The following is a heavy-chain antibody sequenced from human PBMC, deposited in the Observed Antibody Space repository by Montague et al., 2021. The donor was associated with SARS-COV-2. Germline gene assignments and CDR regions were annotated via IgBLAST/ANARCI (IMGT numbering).Heavy chain of an antibody. J-gene: IGHJ4*02. D-gene: IGHD1-26*01. V-gene: IGHV4-59*02. CDR3: VRDPAPSGSGTFYDY. CDR2: VYYSRSS. Sequence: SETLSLTCTVSGDSVSHDFWTWIRQPPGKGLEWIGYVYYSRSSSXNPSLRDRVSIAVDTPKNQFSLRLSTVTAADTAIYYCVRDPAPSGSGTFYDYWGQGTLVAVSS. CDR1: GDSVSHDF.